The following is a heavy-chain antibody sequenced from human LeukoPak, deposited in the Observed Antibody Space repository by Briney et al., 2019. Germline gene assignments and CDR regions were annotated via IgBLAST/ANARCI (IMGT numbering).Heavy chain of an antibody. J-gene: IGHJ4*02. CDR3: AREATSAFDY. D-gene: IGHD1-26*01. Sequence: PSETLSLTCTVSGYSISSGYYWGWIRQPPGKGLEWVGSIYYSGSTYYNPSLKSRVTISVDTSKNQFSLKLSSVTAADTAVYYCAREATSAFDYWGQGTLVTVSS. V-gene: IGHV4-38-2*02. CDR1: GYSISSGYY. CDR2: IYYSGST.